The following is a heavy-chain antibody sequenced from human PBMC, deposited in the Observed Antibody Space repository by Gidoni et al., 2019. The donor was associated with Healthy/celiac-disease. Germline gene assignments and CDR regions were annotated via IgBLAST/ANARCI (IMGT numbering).Heavy chain of an antibody. CDR2: IKSKTDGGTT. CDR1: GFTFSNAW. D-gene: IGHD3-3*01. J-gene: IGHJ6*02. CDR3: TTDFYDFWSGSSISYYYYYGMDV. V-gene: IGHV3-15*01. Sequence: EVQLVESGGGLVKPGGSLRLSCAASGFTFSNAWMGWVRQAPGKGLEWVGRIKSKTDGGTTDYAAPVKGRFTISRDDSKNTLYLQMNSLKTEDTAVYYCTTDFYDFWSGSSISYYYYYGMDVWGQGTTVTVSS.